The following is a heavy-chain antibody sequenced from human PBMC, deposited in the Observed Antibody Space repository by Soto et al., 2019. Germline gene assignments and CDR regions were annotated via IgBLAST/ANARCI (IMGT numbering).Heavy chain of an antibody. D-gene: IGHD5-18*01. CDR1: GFTFSSYW. CDR2: IKQDGSEK. V-gene: IGHV3-7*01. Sequence: GGSLRLSCAASGFTFSSYWMSWVRQAPGKGLEWVANIKQDGSEKYYVDSVKGRFTISRDNAKNSLYLQMNSLRAEDTAVYYCARVNTAMAHRIYYYYGMDVWGQGTTVTVSS. J-gene: IGHJ6*02. CDR3: ARVNTAMAHRIYYYYGMDV.